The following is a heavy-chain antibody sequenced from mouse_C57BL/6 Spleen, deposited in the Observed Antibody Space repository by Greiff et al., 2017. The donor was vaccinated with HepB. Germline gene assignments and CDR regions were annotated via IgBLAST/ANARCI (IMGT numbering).Heavy chain of an antibody. D-gene: IGHD1-1*01. CDR3: ARRNGSSYVGWYFDV. CDR1: GFTFSDYG. J-gene: IGHJ1*03. Sequence: EVKLMESGGGLVQPGGSLKLSCAASGFTFSDYGMAWVRQAPRKGPEWVAFISNLAYSIYYADTVTGRFTISRENAKNTLYLEMSSLRSEDTAMYYCARRNGSSYVGWYFDVWGTGTTVTVSS. V-gene: IGHV5-15*01. CDR2: ISNLAYSI.